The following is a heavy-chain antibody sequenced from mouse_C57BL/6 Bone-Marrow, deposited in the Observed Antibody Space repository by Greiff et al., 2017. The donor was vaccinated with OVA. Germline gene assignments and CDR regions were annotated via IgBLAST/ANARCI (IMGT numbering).Heavy chain of an antibody. CDR3: ARGVVLQLHFDY. Sequence: QVQLQQSGAELVKPGASVKISCKASGYAFSSYWMNWVKQRPGKGLEWIGQIYPGDGDTNYNGKFKGKATLTADKSSSTAYMQLSSLTSEDSAVYFCARGVVLQLHFDYWGQGTTLTVSS. CDR1: GYAFSSYW. J-gene: IGHJ2*01. V-gene: IGHV1-80*01. D-gene: IGHD1-2*01. CDR2: IYPGDGDT.